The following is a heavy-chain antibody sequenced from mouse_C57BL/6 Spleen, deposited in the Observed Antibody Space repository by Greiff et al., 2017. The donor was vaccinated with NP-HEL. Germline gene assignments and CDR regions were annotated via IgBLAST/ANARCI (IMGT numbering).Heavy chain of an antibody. J-gene: IGHJ2*01. Sequence: VQLQQSGPELVKPGASVKMSCKASGYSFTDYNMHWVKQSLGKSLEWIGYINPNNGGTSYNQKFKGKATLTVHKSSSTAYMELRSLKSEDSAVYYCASSTVVADYWGQGTTLTFSS. CDR1: GYSFTDYN. V-gene: IGHV1-22*01. D-gene: IGHD1-1*01. CDR2: INPNNGGT. CDR3: ASSTVVADY.